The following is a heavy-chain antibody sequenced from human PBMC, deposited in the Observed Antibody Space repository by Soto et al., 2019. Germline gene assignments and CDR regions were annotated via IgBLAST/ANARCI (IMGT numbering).Heavy chain of an antibody. CDR3: AREDDILTVPGRFDP. D-gene: IGHD3-9*01. V-gene: IGHV4-31*03. CDR1: GGSISSGGYY. Sequence: QVQLQESGPGLVKPSQTLSLTCTVSGGSISSGGYYWSWIRQHPGKGLEWIGYIYYSGSTYYNQTLKSRVTISADTSKNQVSLKLSSVTAADTAVYYCAREDDILTVPGRFDPWGQGTLVTVSS. CDR2: IYYSGST. J-gene: IGHJ5*02.